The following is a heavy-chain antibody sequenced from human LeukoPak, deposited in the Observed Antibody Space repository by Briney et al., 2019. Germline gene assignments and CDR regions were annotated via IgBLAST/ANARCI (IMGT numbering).Heavy chain of an antibody. J-gene: IGHJ4*02. CDR3: ARSNWDSNVGIDY. V-gene: IGHV4-39*01. D-gene: IGHD1-7*01. CDR2: MYYGRIT. CDR1: GGSISSSSYY. Sequence: PSETLSLTCTVSGGSISSSSYYWGWIRQPPGKGLEWIGTMYYGRITYYNPSLKSRVTTSVDTSKNQFTLKVSSVTAADTAVYYCARSNWDSNVGIDYWGQGILVIVSS.